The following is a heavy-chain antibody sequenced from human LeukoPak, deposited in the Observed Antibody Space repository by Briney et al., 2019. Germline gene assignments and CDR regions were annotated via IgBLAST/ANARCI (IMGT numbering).Heavy chain of an antibody. Sequence: ASVKLSCKASGYTFTNNGIIWVRQAPGQGLEWMGWINPDKHHTNYAHTFQARLALTTDTSTSTIYMELGSLTSDDTAVYYCARVYGYYYYYMDVWGKGTTVTVSS. CDR1: GYTFTNNG. CDR2: INPDKHHT. CDR3: ARVYGYYYYYMDV. J-gene: IGHJ6*03. V-gene: IGHV1-18*04. D-gene: IGHD4-17*01.